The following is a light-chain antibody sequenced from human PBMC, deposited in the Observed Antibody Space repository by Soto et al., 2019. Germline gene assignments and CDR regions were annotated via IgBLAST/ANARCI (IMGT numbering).Light chain of an antibody. V-gene: IGLV2-14*01. J-gene: IGLJ1*01. CDR3: SSYTRSITLV. CDR2: EVT. CDR1: SSDIGSYNY. Sequence: QSVLTQPASVSGSPGQSITISCTGTSSDIGSYNYVSWYQQHPGKAPKLVIFEVTNRPSGVSDRFSGSQSGNTASLTISGLQAEDEADYYCSSYTRSITLVFGTGTKLTVL.